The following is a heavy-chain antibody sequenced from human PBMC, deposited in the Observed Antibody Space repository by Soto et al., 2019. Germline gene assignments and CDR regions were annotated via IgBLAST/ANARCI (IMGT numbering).Heavy chain of an antibody. D-gene: IGHD3-16*02. CDR1: GGTFSSYA. CDR2: IIPIFGTA. CDR3: ARAAREGLRLGELSLMDY. V-gene: IGHV1-69*12. Sequence: QVQLVQSGAEVKKPGSSVKVSCKASGGTFSSYAISWVRQAPGQGLEWMGGIIPIFGTANYAQKFQGRVTITADESTSTAYMELSSLRSEDTAVYYCARAAREGLRLGELSLMDYWGQGTLVTVSS. J-gene: IGHJ4*02.